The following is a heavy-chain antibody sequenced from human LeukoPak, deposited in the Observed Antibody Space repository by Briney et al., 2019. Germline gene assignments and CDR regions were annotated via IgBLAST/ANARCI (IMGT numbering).Heavy chain of an antibody. J-gene: IGHJ3*02. CDR1: GGSLSGYY. V-gene: IGHV4-34*01. CDR2: INHSGST. CDR3: ASGVRAFDI. Sequence: SETLSLTCAVYGGSLSGYYWSWIRQPPGKGLEWIGEINHSGSTNYNPSLKSRVTISVDTSKNQFSLKLSSVTAADTAVYYCASGVRAFDIWGQGTMVTVSS.